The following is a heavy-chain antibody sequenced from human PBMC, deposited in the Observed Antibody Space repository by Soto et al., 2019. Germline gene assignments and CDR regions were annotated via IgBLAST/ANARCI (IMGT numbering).Heavy chain of an antibody. V-gene: IGHV1-46*01. D-gene: IGHD3-10*01. CDR1: GYTFTTHY. Sequence: QVQLVQSGAEVKKPGASVTVSCKASGYTFTTHYMHWVRQAPGQGLEWMGIINPSGGRTTYALKFQGRASLTSATSTNTVYMELSSLRSEDTAVYYCARAGENYGSGTFSPPLRYYFNSWGQGTLVTVSS. CDR2: INPSGGRT. CDR3: ARAGENYGSGTFSPPLRYYFNS. J-gene: IGHJ4*02.